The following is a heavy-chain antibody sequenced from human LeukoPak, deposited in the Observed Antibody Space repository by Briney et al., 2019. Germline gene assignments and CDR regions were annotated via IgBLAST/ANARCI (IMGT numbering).Heavy chain of an antibody. CDR1: GFTFTSYA. J-gene: IGHJ4*02. V-gene: IGHV3-23*01. CDR3: AKAVAESGYVLSDH. Sequence: SGGSLRLSCAASGFTFTSYAMSWVRQAPGKGLEWVSTISGSGGSTFYADSVKGRFTISRDSSKNTLYLQMNGLRADDTAVYYCAKAVAESGYVLSDHWGQGTLVTVSS. D-gene: IGHD5-12*01. CDR2: ISGSGGST.